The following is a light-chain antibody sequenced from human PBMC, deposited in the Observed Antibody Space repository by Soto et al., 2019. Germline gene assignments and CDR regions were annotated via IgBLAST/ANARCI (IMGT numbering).Light chain of an antibody. V-gene: IGLV2-23*01. CDR2: EGS. CDR1: SSDVGSYSL. Sequence: QSALTQPASVSGSPGQSITISCTGTSSDVGSYSLVSWYQQHPGKAPKLIIYEGSKRPSGVSNRFSGSKSGNTASLTISGIQAEDEADYYCCSYAGSSWVFGTGTKLTVL. CDR3: CSYAGSSWV. J-gene: IGLJ1*01.